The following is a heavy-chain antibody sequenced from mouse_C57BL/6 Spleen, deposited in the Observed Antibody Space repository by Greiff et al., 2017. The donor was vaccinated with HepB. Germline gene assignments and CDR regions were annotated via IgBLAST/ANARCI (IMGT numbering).Heavy chain of an antibody. D-gene: IGHD1-1*01. CDR1: GYTFTSYW. Sequence: QVHVKQPGTELVKPGASVKLSCKASGYTFTSYWMHWVKQRPGQGLEWIGNINPSNGGTNYNEKFKSKATLTVDKSSSTAYMQLSSLTSEDSAVYYCARFYYYGSLDVWGTGTTVTVSS. V-gene: IGHV1-53*01. J-gene: IGHJ1*03. CDR3: ARFYYYGSLDV. CDR2: INPSNGGT.